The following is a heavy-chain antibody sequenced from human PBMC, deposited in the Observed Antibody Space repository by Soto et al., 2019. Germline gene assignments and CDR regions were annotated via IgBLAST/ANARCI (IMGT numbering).Heavy chain of an antibody. D-gene: IGHD1-26*01. CDR3: ARDRSVVGRSDDFDI. CDR1: GGTFSSYA. Sequence: QVQLVQSGAEVKKPGSSVKVSCKASGGTFSSYAIIWVRQAPGQGLEWMGGIIPIFGTANYAQKFQGRVTITADKSTSTADMELSRLRSEDTAVYYCARDRSVVGRSDDFDIWGHGTMVTVSS. CDR2: IIPIFGTA. V-gene: IGHV1-69*06. J-gene: IGHJ3*02.